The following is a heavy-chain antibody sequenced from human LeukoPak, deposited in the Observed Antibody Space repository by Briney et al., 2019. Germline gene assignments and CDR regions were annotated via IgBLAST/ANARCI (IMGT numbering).Heavy chain of an antibody. CDR2: ISAYNGNT. CDR1: GYTFTSYG. D-gene: IGHD4-17*01. CDR3: ARGQLDYGDTYVDY. Sequence: GASVKVSCKASGYTFTSYGISWVRQAPGQGLEWMGWISAYNGNTNYAQKFQGRVTMTRNTSISTAYMELSSLRSEDTAVYYCARGQLDYGDTYVDYWGQGTLVTVSS. J-gene: IGHJ4*02. V-gene: IGHV1-18*01.